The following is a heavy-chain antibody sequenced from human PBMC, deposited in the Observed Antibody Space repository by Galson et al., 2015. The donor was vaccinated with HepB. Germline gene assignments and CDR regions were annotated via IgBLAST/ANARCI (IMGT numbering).Heavy chain of an antibody. CDR3: SRGILTGTYYAGNWFDP. CDR1: GGIFDSFA. V-gene: IGHV1-69*06. D-gene: IGHD3-9*01. J-gene: IGHJ5*02. Sequence: SVKVSCKASGGIFDSFAISWVRQAPGQGLEWMGGVIPLFGTTNYAQKFQGRVTITADKSTTTAYMELTSLRSEDTATYYCSRGILTGTYYAGNWFDPWGQGTLVTVSS. CDR2: VIPLFGTT.